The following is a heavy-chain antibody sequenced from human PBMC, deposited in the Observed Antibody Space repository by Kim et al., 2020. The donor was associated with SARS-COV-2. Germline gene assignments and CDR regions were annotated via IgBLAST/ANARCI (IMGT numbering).Heavy chain of an antibody. CDR1: GFSFSAFW. CDR3: ARDRDMDYFGSESDMDV. D-gene: IGHD3-10*01. J-gene: IGHJ6*02. Sequence: GGSLRLSCAASGFSFSAFWMNWVRQAPGEGLEWVANIKQDGSEEYYADSVKGRFTISRDNAENSLYLQMNSLRGEDTAVYYCARDRDMDYFGSESDMDVWGQGTTVTVSS. CDR2: IKQDGSEE. V-gene: IGHV3-7*03.